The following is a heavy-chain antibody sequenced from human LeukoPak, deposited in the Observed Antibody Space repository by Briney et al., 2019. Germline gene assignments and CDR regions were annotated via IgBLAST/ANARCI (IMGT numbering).Heavy chain of an antibody. D-gene: IGHD3-16*01. CDR1: GGSFSGYY. CDR2: INHSGST. Sequence: SETLSLTCAVYGGSFSGYYWSWIRQPPGKGLEWIGEINHSGSTNYNPSLKSRVTISVDTSKNQFSLKLSSVTAADTAVYYCARGGVWKSPFDAFGVWGQGTMVTVSS. V-gene: IGHV4-34*01. J-gene: IGHJ3*01. CDR3: ARGGVWKSPFDAFGV.